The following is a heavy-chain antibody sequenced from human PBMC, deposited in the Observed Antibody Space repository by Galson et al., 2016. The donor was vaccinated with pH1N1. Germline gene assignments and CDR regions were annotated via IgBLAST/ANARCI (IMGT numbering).Heavy chain of an antibody. V-gene: IGHV5-51*03. CDR3: ARLGIPATIDYHYYMDV. J-gene: IGHJ6*03. Sequence: QSGAEVKKPGESLKISCKASGYSFTRYWIAWVRQVPGKGLEWVGVVNPGGSTIRYSPPFQGQVTISSDKSINTAYLQWISLKASDTATYYCARLGIPATIDYHYYMDVWGKGTTVTVSS. CDR2: VNPGGSTI. D-gene: IGHD2-2*01. CDR1: GYSFTRYW.